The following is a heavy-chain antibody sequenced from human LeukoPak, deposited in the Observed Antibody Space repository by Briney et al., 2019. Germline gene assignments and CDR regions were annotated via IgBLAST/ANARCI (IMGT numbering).Heavy chain of an antibody. CDR2: IDWDDDK. CDR3: ARMVGYYDSSGYSPHYYYYYMDV. Sequence: SGPALVKPTQTLTLTCTFSGFSLSTSGMCESWIRQPPGKALEWLARIDWDDDKYYSTSLKTRLTISKDTSKNQVVLTMTNMDPVDTATYYCARMVGYYDSSGYSPHYYYYYMDVWGKGTTVTVSS. CDR1: GFSLSTSGMC. J-gene: IGHJ6*03. V-gene: IGHV2-70*11. D-gene: IGHD3-22*01.